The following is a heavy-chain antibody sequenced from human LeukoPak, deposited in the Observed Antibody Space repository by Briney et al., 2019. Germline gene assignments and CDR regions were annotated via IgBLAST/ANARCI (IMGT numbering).Heavy chain of an antibody. CDR3: SRHVHYYDSSGYYGFDY. CDR1: DGSISNHS. D-gene: IGHD3-22*01. V-gene: IGHV4-59*08. J-gene: IGHJ4*02. Sequence: SETLSLTCTVSDGSISNHSWCWIRQPPGKGLEWIGYIYYSGSTNYNPSLKSRVTISVDTSKNQFSLKLSSVTAADTAVYYCSRHVHYYDSSGYYGFDYWGQGTLVTVSS. CDR2: IYYSGST.